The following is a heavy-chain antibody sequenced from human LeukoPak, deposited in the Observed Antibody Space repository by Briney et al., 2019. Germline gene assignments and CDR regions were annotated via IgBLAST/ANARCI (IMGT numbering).Heavy chain of an antibody. CDR1: GYSFTSYW. CDR2: IDPSDSYT. J-gene: IGHJ3*02. V-gene: IGHV5-10-1*01. Sequence: GESLKISCKGSGYSFTSYWISWVRQMPGKGLEWMGRIDPSDSYTNYSPFFQGHVTISADKSISTAYLQWSSLKASDTAMYYCARHGYYGSGSGSVDGFDIWGQGTMVTVSS. D-gene: IGHD3-10*01. CDR3: ARHGYYGSGSGSVDGFDI.